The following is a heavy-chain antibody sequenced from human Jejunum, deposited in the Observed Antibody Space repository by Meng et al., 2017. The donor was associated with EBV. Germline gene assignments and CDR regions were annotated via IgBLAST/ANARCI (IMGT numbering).Heavy chain of an antibody. CDR1: GYIFSSYA. CDR3: ARDPEGGSYSVNF. Sequence: QVQLVQSGAEVKNPGASVKLSCKASGYIFSSYAMHWARQAPGQGLEWMGWISGGNDNTKYSQKMQGRLTITRDTSASTAYMELSSLRSEDTAVYYCARDPEGGSYSVNFWGQGTLLTVSS. V-gene: IGHV1-3*01. CDR2: ISGGNDNT. D-gene: IGHD1-26*01. J-gene: IGHJ4*02.